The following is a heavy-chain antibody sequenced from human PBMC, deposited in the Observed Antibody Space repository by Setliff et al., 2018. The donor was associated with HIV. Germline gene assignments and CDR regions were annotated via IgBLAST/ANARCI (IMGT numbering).Heavy chain of an antibody. V-gene: IGHV3-48*04. CDR2: ISLDTRPI. Sequence: PGGSLRLSCAASGFPFSAYIMNWVRQAPGKGLEWISYISLDTRPIYYADSVRGRFTVSRDNAGASLFLQMNSLRAEDTAIYYCVRDTTSGWMLTSWGQGTLVTVSS. J-gene: IGHJ4*02. D-gene: IGHD6-25*01. CDR1: GFPFSAYI. CDR3: VRDTTSGWMLTS.